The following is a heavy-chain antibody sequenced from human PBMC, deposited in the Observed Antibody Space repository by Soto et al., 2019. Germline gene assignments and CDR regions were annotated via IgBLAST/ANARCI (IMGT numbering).Heavy chain of an antibody. CDR3: VRYRDYDYGMDV. CDR2: MNVNTGYT. D-gene: IGHD3-10*01. J-gene: IGHJ6*02. Sequence: QVQLVQSGAEVKKPGASVKVSCKASGYTFTSYDIHWVRQAPGQGLEWMGWMNVNTGYTDSAQRFRGRVTLTKTTSLTTAYMQLRRRVTADTALYYCVRYRDYDYGMDVWGQGTTVTVSS. V-gene: IGHV1-8*01. CDR1: GYTFTSYD.